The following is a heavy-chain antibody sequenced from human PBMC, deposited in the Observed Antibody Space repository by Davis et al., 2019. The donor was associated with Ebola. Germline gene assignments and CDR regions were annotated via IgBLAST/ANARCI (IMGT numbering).Heavy chain of an antibody. CDR3: TGSSGTFDY. CDR2: IRSKANSYAT. J-gene: IGHJ4*02. V-gene: IGHV3-73*01. D-gene: IGHD6-19*01. CDR1: GFTFSGSA. Sequence: GESLKISCAASGFTFSGSAMHWVRQASGKGLEWVGRIRSKANSYATAYAASVKGRFTISRDDLKNTAYLQMNSLKTEDTAVYYCTGSSGTFDYWGQGTLVTVSS.